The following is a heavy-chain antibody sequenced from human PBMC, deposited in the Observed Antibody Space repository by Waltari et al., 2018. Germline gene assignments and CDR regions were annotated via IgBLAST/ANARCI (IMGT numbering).Heavy chain of an antibody. CDR2: IYYSGST. CDR3: ARHGQWLEGWFDP. CDR1: GGSISSSSYY. V-gene: IGHV4-39*07. Sequence: QLQLQESGPGLVQPSETLSLTCTVSGGSISSSSYYWGWIRQPPGKGLEWIGSIYYSGSTYYNPSLKSRVTISVDTSKNQFSLKLSSVTAADTAVYYCARHGQWLEGWFDPWGQGTLVTVSS. D-gene: IGHD6-19*01. J-gene: IGHJ5*02.